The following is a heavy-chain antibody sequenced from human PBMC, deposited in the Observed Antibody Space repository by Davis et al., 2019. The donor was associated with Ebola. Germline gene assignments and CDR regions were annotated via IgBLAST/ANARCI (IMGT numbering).Heavy chain of an antibody. J-gene: IGHJ5*02. CDR3: ERDSQIEEQWLVLADWFDP. CDR1: GYTLTELS. D-gene: IGHD6-19*01. Sequence: ASVKVSCKVSGYTLTELSVHWVRQAPGKGLEWMGNFDPEDSEAIYAQKFQGRVTITRDTSASTAYMELSSLRSEDTAVYYCERDSQIEEQWLVLADWFDPWGQGTLVTVSS. CDR2: FDPEDSEA. V-gene: IGHV1-24*01.